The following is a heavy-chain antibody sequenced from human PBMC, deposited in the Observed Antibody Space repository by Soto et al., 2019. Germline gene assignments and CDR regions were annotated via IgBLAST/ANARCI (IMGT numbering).Heavy chain of an antibody. J-gene: IGHJ4*02. D-gene: IGHD3-9*01. CDR3: ARDHVQLRFFDLLLSSPQYYFDY. CDR2: ISAYNGNT. V-gene: IGHV1-18*01. CDR1: GYTFTSYG. Sequence: ASVKVSCKASGYTFTSYGISWVRQAPGQGLEWMGWISAYNGNTNYAQKLQGRVTMTTDTSTSTAYMELRSLRSDDTAVYYCARDHVQLRFFDLLLSSPQYYFDYWCQGPLVTVSS.